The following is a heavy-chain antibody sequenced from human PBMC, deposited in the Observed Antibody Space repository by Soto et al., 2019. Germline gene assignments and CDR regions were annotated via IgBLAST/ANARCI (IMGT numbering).Heavy chain of an antibody. CDR3: ARNEN. J-gene: IGHJ4*02. CDR1: GFTFSNYS. V-gene: IGHV3-7*01. Sequence: GGSLRLSCEASGFTFSNYSMHWVRQAPGKGLEWVANIKEDGSERYYVDSVRGSFTISRDNVKNSLYLQMNSLRAEDTAVYYCARNENWGQGALVTVSS. CDR2: IKEDGSER.